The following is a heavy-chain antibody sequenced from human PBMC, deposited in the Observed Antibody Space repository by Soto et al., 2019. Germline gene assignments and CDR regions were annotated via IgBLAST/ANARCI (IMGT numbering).Heavy chain of an antibody. CDR1: GFSLTSPGMC. CDR2: IERDDDDK. CDR3: ARSIRGPRRFNGMDV. V-gene: IGHV2-70*13. Sequence: SGPTLVNPTETLTLTCTFSGFSLTSPGMCVSWIRQSPGKALEWLALIERDDDDKYYSTSLKTGLTISKDTRKNQVVLTMANMEPADTATYYCARSIRGPRRFNGMDVWGQGTTVTVSS. J-gene: IGHJ6*02. D-gene: IGHD1-20*01.